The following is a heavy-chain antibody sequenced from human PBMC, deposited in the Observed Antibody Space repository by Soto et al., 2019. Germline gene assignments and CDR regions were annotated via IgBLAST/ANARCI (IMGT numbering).Heavy chain of an antibody. D-gene: IGHD2-2*01. CDR2: IIPILGIA. Sequence: QVQLVQSGAEVKKPGSSVKVSCKASGGTFSSYTISWVRQAPGQGLEWMGRIIPILGIANYARKFQGRVTITADKSTSTAYMELSSLRSEDTAVYYCAREVVPAAQYYYYYYMDVWGKGTTVTVSS. V-gene: IGHV1-69*08. CDR3: AREVVPAAQYYYYYYMDV. CDR1: GGTFSSYT. J-gene: IGHJ6*03.